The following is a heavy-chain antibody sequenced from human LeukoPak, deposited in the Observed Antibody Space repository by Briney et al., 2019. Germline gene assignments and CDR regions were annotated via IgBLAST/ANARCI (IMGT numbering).Heavy chain of an antibody. D-gene: IGHD3-3*01. CDR3: AKEPHYDFWSGSYGMDV. Sequence: PGGSLRLSCAVSGFTFSSYAMSWVRQAPGKGLEWDTAISGSDGCTYYADSVKGRFTISRDNSKNTLYLQMNSLRAEDTAVYYCAKEPHYDFWSGSYGMDVWGQGTTVTVSS. J-gene: IGHJ6*02. V-gene: IGHV3-23*01. CDR2: ISGSDGCT. CDR1: GFTFSSYA.